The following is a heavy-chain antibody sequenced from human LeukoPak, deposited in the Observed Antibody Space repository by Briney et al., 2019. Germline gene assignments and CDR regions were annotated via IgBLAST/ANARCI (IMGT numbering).Heavy chain of an antibody. CDR3: ARDSNIYSNYYYDVFDI. CDR2: ISSSGSTI. Sequence: PGGSLRLSCAASGFTFSSYEMNWVRQAPGKGLEWVSYISSSGSTIYYADSVKGRFTIYRDNAKNSLYLQMNSLRAEDTAVYYCARDSNIYSNYYYDVFDIWGQGTMVTVSP. CDR1: GFTFSSYE. D-gene: IGHD4-11*01. V-gene: IGHV3-48*03. J-gene: IGHJ3*02.